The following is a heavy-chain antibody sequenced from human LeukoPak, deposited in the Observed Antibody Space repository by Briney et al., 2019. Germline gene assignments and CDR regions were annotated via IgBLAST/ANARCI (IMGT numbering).Heavy chain of an antibody. D-gene: IGHD3-10*01. Sequence: SGTLSLTCTVSGGSISSSSYYWGWIRQPAGKGLEWIGRIYTSGSTNYNPSLKSRVTMSVDTSKNQFSLKLSSVTAADTAVYYCARVGLVRGAPDYYFDYWGQGTLVTVSS. CDR3: ARVGLVRGAPDYYFDY. J-gene: IGHJ4*02. CDR1: GGSISSSSYY. V-gene: IGHV4-61*02. CDR2: IYTSGST.